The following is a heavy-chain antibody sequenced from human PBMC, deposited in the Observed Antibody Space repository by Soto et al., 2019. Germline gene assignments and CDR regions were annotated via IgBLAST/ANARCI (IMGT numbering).Heavy chain of an antibody. CDR1: GYTFTNDY. CDR2: INPSTGTT. V-gene: IGHV1-46*01. Sequence: QVQLVQSGAEVKKPGASVKVSCKASGYTFTNDYMHWVRQAPGQGLEWMGIINPSTGTTSYAKKFQGRDTMTSDTSTSTVHMELSSLSSDDTAVYYCARASWDRVRGVKEFDYWGQGTLVTVSS. D-gene: IGHD3-10*01. CDR3: ARASWDRVRGVKEFDY. J-gene: IGHJ4*02.